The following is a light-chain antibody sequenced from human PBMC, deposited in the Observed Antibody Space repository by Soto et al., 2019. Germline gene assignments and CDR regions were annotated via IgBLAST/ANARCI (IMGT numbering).Light chain of an antibody. Sequence: EIVMTQSPATLSVSPGERATLSYRASQSVSSNLAWYQQKPGQAPRLLIYDASTRATGIPARFSGSGSGTEFTLTISSLQSEDFAVYYCQQYNNWPPWTFGQGTKVDI. CDR3: QQYNNWPPWT. CDR1: QSVSSN. V-gene: IGKV3-15*01. J-gene: IGKJ1*01. CDR2: DAS.